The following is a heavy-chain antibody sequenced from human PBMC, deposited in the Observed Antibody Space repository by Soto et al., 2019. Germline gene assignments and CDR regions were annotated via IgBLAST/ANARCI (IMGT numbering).Heavy chain of an antibody. Sequence: PSETLSLTCTVSGGSISSYYWSWIRQPPGKGLEWIGYIYYSGSTNYNPSLKSRVTISVDTSKNQFSLKLNSMTAADTAVYYCARYNYGSGGTYFYDWGQGSLVTV. J-gene: IGHJ4*02. CDR3: ARYNYGSGGTYFYD. D-gene: IGHD3-16*01. CDR2: IYYSGST. CDR1: GGSISSYY. V-gene: IGHV4-59*08.